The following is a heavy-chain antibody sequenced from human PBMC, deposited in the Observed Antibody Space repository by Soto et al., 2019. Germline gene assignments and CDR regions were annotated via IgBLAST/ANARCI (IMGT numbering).Heavy chain of an antibody. D-gene: IGHD1-26*01. J-gene: IGHJ4*02. CDR3: ARALLVGATTMVDY. CDR2: IYYSGST. V-gene: IGHV4-61*01. Sequence: SETLSLTCTVSGGSVSSGSYYWSWIRQPPGKGLEWIGYIYYSGSTNYNPSLKSRVTTSVDTSKNQFSLKLSSVTAADTAVYYCARALLVGATTMVDYWGQGTLVTVSS. CDR1: GGSVSSGSYY.